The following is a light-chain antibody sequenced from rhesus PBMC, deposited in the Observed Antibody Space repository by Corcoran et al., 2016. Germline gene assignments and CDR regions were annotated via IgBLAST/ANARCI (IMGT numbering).Light chain of an antibody. CDR3: QQYSSSPLT. Sequence: DIQMTQSPSSLSASVGDTVTITCRASQSIGTWLGWYQQKEGKAPEVRINKASSLQSGVPSRFSGNGPKTDFTLTINSLQSEDFATYYCQQYSSSPLTFGGGTKVAIK. V-gene: IGKV1-22*01. J-gene: IGKJ4*01. CDR1: QSIGTW. CDR2: KAS.